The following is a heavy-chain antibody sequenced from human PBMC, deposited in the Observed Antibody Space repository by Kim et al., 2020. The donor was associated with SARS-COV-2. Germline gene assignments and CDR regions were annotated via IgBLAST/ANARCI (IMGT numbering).Heavy chain of an antibody. D-gene: IGHD1-20*01. V-gene: IGHV3-74*01. Sequence: GGSLRLSCAASGFTFSSYWMHWVCQAPGKGLVWVSRINSYGSSTTYADSVMGRFTISRDNAKNTLYLLMNSLRAEDTAADYYARDPAKYNWNDVPFDYW. J-gene: IGHJ4*01. CDR3: ARDPAKYNWNDVPFDY. CDR1: GFTFSSYW. CDR2: INSYGSST.